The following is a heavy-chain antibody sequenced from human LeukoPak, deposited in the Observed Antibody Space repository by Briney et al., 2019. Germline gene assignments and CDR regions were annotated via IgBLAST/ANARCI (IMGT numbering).Heavy chain of an antibody. CDR3: AKGKVSDS. J-gene: IGHJ4*02. V-gene: IGHV3-23*01. Sequence: PGGSLRLSCAASGFTFSSYAMSWVRQTPGKGLEWVSAISGSGGSTYYADSVEGRFTIPRDNSNNTLYLQMNSLRAEDTAVYYCAKGKVSDSWGQGTLVTVSS. D-gene: IGHD3-10*01. CDR2: ISGSGGST. CDR1: GFTFSSYA.